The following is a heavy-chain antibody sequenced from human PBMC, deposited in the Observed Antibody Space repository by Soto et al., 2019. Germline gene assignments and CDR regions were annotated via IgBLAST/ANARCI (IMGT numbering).Heavy chain of an antibody. J-gene: IGHJ4*01. CDR1: ALIYVNAW. V-gene: IGHV3-15*07. Sequence: GGSLRLSCTASALIYVNAWMNWVRQVPGKGVEWVGRIKRTSDDGTTDYAAPVKGRFTISSDDSKNTLYLQMNSLKTEDTAVYYCTTSPSDYYSSGSMVYFDYRGQGSLDPVSS. D-gene: IGHD6-19*01. CDR3: TTSPSDYYSSGSMVYFDY. CDR2: IKRTSDDGTT.